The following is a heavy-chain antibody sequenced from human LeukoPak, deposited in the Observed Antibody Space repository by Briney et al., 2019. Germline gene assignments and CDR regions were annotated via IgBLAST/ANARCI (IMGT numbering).Heavy chain of an antibody. J-gene: IGHJ4*02. CDR3: AKNDYASGSYYYFDY. CDR1: GFTFSSYG. CDR2: IRLDGSNK. D-gene: IGHD3-10*01. Sequence: TGGSLRLSCAASGFTFSSYGMHWVRQAPGKGLEWVAFIRLDGSNKYYADSVKGRFTISRDNSKNTLYLQMNSLRAEDTAVYYCAKNDYASGSYYYFDYWGQGTLVTVSS. V-gene: IGHV3-30*02.